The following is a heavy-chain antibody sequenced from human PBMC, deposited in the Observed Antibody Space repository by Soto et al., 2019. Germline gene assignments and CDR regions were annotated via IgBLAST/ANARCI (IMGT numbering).Heavy chain of an antibody. J-gene: IGHJ4*02. V-gene: IGHV3-23*01. Sequence: GGSLRLSCAGSGFTFSGYWMHWVRQSPGKGLVWVSAISGSGGSTYYADSVKGRFTISRDNSKNTLYLQMNSLRAEDTAVYYCAKDPPMVRGYYFDYWGQGTLVTVSS. D-gene: IGHD3-10*01. CDR2: ISGSGGST. CDR3: AKDPPMVRGYYFDY. CDR1: GFTFSGYW.